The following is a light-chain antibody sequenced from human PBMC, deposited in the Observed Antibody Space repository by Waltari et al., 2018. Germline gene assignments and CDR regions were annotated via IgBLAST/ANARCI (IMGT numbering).Light chain of an antibody. CDR2: KAA. CDR1: QGIIDN. J-gene: IGKJ1*01. Sequence: DIQMTQSPSSLSASVGDRVTITCQASQGIIDNLAWYQQKPGKVPKLLIYKAATLQSGVPSRFSGSGSGTDFTLTISSRQPEDFATYYCQHGYGIPRTFGQGTKVEIK. V-gene: IGKV1-NL1*01. CDR3: QHGYGIPRT.